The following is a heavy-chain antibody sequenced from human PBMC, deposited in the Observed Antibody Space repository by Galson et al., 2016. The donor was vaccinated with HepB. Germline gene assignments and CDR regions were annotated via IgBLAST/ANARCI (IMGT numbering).Heavy chain of an antibody. CDR3: VRKRKGTMMNN. CDR2: YYYSGST. V-gene: IGHV4-39*01. J-gene: IGHJ4*02. D-gene: IGHD3-22*01. Sequence: SETLSLTCTVSGGSIGDTDYYWGWIRQPPGKGLEWIGSYYYSGSTYYKPSLKSRVTIYVDTSRKQFSLRLNSVTAADTAVYYCVRKRKGTMMNNWGQGTLVTVAS. CDR1: GGSIGDTDYY.